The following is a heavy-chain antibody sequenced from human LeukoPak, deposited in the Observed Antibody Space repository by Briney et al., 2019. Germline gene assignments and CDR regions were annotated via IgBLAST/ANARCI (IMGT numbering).Heavy chain of an antibody. V-gene: IGHV4-34*01. D-gene: IGHD2-15*01. CDR1: GGSISGYY. CDR2: INHSGST. Sequence: SETLSLTCAVYGGSISGYYWSWIRQPPGKGLDWIGEINHSGSTNCNPSLKSRVTISVDPSTNQFSQTLSSVTAADTAVYSCARRVGCSGGSCSVSLREFDYWGQGTLVTVSS. J-gene: IGHJ4*02. CDR3: ARRVGCSGGSCSVSLREFDY.